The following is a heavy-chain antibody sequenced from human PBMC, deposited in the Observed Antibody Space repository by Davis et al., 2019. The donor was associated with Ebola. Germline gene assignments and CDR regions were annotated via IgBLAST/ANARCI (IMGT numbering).Heavy chain of an antibody. D-gene: IGHD6-19*01. Sequence: GESLKISCAASGFSFSPYGFHWVRQAPDTGLEWLAAISYDGNTIFYTDSVKGRFTTSRDDSKNTVYLQMNSLRAEDTAIYYCAREAVAVTGVTILYNWFDPWGQGTQVTVSS. CDR3: AREAVAVTGVTILYNWFDP. V-gene: IGHV3-30*03. CDR1: GFSFSPYG. J-gene: IGHJ5*02. CDR2: ISYDGNTI.